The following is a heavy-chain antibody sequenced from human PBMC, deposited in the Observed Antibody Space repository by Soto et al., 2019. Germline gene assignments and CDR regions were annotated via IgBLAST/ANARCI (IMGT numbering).Heavy chain of an antibody. CDR1: GGSISSGDYY. Sequence: QVQLQESGPGLVKPSQTLSLTCTVSGGSISSGDYYWSWIRQPPGKGLEWIGYIYYSGSTYYNPDLNGRITISVDTSKNQFSPKLSSGTAADTAVYYCARGSYGDYGFGYWGQGTLVTVSS. J-gene: IGHJ4*02. V-gene: IGHV4-30-4*01. CDR3: ARGSYGDYGFGY. D-gene: IGHD4-17*01. CDR2: IYYSGST.